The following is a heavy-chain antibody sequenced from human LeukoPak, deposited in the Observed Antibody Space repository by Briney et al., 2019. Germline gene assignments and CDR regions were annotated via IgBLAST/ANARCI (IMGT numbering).Heavy chain of an antibody. D-gene: IGHD5-18*01. CDR2: ISSSSSCI. J-gene: IGHJ5*02. CDR1: GFTFSSYS. Sequence: PGGSLRLSCAASGFTFSSYSMNWVRQAPGKGLEWVSSISSSSSCIYYADSVKGRFTISRDNAKNSLYLQMNSLRAEDTAVYYCASEWRDTAQHNWFDPWGQGTLVTVSS. V-gene: IGHV3-21*01. CDR3: ASEWRDTAQHNWFDP.